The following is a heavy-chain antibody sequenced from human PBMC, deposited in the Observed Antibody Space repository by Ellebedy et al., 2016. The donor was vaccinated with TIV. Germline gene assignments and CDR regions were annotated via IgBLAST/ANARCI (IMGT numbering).Heavy chain of an antibody. D-gene: IGHD1-1*01. V-gene: IGHV3-49*03. CDR2: IRGKASEST. CDR1: GFTFGDYS. CDR3: ARGTEAFGWNGGIDP. Sequence: PGGSLRLSCTTSGFTFGDYSISWFRQAPGRGLEWISLIRGKASESTEYAASVKNRFSISRDDSKSIAYLQMNSLKTEDTAVYHCARGTEAFGWNGGIDPWGQGTLVTVSS. J-gene: IGHJ5*02.